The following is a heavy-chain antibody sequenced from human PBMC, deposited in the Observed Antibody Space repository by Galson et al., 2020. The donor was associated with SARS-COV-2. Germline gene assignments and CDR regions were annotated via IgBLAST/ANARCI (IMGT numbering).Heavy chain of an antibody. V-gene: IGHV4-31*03. CDR1: GGSISSGGYY. D-gene: IGHD2-21*02. CDR3: ARGEFIPSGNSPKAWFDP. Sequence: SQTLSLTCTVSGGSISSGGYYWSWIRQHPGKGLEWIGYIYYSGSTYYNPSLKSRVTISVDTSKNQFSLKLSSVTAADTAVYYCARGEFIPSGNSPKAWFDPWGQGTLVTVSS. J-gene: IGHJ5*02. CDR2: IYYSGST.